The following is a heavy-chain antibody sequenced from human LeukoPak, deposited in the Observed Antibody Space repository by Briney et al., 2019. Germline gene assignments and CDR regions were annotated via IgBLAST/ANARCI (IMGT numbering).Heavy chain of an antibody. CDR3: AKGLYSSSWYYFDY. Sequence: PGGSLRLSCAASGFTFSSYGMSWVRQAPGKGLEWVSAISGSGGSTYYADSVKGRFTISRDNSKNTLYLQMNSLRAEDTAVYYCAKGLYSSSWYYFDYWGQGTLVTVSS. CDR1: GFTFSSYG. CDR2: ISGSGGST. D-gene: IGHD6-13*01. V-gene: IGHV3-23*01. J-gene: IGHJ4*02.